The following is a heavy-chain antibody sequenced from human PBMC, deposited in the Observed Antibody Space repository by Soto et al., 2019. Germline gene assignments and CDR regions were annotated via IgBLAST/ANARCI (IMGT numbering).Heavy chain of an antibody. CDR2: IYYSGST. J-gene: IGHJ4*02. CDR1: GGSVSSGSYY. D-gene: IGHD5-18*01. Sequence: PSETLSLTCTVSGGSVSSGSYYWSWIRQPPGKGLEWIGYIYYSGSTNYNPSLKSRVTISVDTSKNQFSLKLSSVTAADTAVHYCARDTAMVVSSYYFDYWGQGTLVTVSS. V-gene: IGHV4-61*01. CDR3: ARDTAMVVSSYYFDY.